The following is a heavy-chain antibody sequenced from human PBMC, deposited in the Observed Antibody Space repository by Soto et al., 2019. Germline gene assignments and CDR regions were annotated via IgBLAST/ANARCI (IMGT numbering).Heavy chain of an antibody. D-gene: IGHD3-22*01. CDR2: IIPIFGTA. V-gene: IGHV1-69*12. Sequence: QVQLVQSGAEVKKPGSSVKVSCKASGGTFSSYAISWVRQAPGQGLEWMGEIIPIFGTANYAQKFQGRVMITAEESKSTAYMELSSLRSEDTAVYYWASDRGQSRGYYAYWFDPWGQGTLVTVSS. CDR3: ASDRGQSRGYYAYWFDP. CDR1: GGTFSSYA. J-gene: IGHJ5*02.